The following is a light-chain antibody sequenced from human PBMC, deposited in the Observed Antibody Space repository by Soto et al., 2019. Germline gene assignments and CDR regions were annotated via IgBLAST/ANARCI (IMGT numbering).Light chain of an antibody. Sequence: EIVITQSPATLSFSPGERATLSCRASQSVSSNLAWYQQKPGQAPRLLIYGASTRATGIPARFSGSGSGTEFTLTISSLQSEDFAVYYCQQYNNWPRTFGQGTKV. CDR3: QQYNNWPRT. CDR2: GAS. V-gene: IGKV3-15*01. J-gene: IGKJ1*01. CDR1: QSVSSN.